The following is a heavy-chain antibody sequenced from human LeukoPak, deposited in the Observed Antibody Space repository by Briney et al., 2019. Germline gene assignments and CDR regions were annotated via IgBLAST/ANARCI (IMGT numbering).Heavy chain of an antibody. Sequence: GGSLRLSCAASGFTFSNYVIHWVRQAPGKGLEWVAVTPSDLNVKLYADSVKGRFTISRDNSRSTLYLQMNSLRPEDTAIYYCAREGYYGSGSPPSLYFDYWGQGTLVTVSS. CDR1: GFTFSNYV. CDR2: TPSDLNVK. D-gene: IGHD3-10*01. J-gene: IGHJ4*02. V-gene: IGHV3-30-3*01. CDR3: AREGYYGSGSPPSLYFDY.